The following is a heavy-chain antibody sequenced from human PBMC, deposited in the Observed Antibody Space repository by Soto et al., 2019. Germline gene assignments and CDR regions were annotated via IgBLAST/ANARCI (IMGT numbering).Heavy chain of an antibody. Sequence: NPSETLSLTCTVSGGSVSSGSYYWSWIRQPPGKGLEWIGYIYYSGSTNYNPSLKSRVTISVDTSKNQFSLKLSSVTAADTAVYYCARAHSLMTTVTHIDYWGQGTLVTVSS. J-gene: IGHJ4*02. D-gene: IGHD4-17*01. CDR2: IYYSGST. CDR3: ARAHSLMTTVTHIDY. V-gene: IGHV4-61*01. CDR1: GGSVSSGSYY.